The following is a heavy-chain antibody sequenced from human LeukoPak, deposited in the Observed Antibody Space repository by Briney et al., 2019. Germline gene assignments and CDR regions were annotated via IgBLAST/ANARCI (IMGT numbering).Heavy chain of an antibody. D-gene: IGHD3-16*02. CDR2: IYYSGST. CDR1: GGSISSYY. Sequence: SETLSLTCTVSGGSISSYYWSWIRQPPGKGLEWIGYIYYSGSTNYNPSLKSRVTISVDTSKNQFYTAVYYCARSALGELSLRYDYWGQGTLGNGSS. V-gene: IGHV4-59*01. J-gene: IGHJ4*01. CDR3: RYDY.